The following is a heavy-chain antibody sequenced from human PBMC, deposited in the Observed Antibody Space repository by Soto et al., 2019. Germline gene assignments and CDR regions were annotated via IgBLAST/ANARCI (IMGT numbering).Heavy chain of an antibody. CDR2: ISAYNGNT. D-gene: IGHD3-16*02. Sequence: QVQLVQSGAEVKKPGASVKVSCKASGYTFTSYGISWVRQAPGQGLEWMGWISAYNGNTNYAQKLQGRVTMTTDTSTSTAXXAXRXXRSDDTAGHYCAREAMGVTFGGVIATGYYYSGMDVWGQGTTVTVSS. V-gene: IGHV1-18*01. J-gene: IGHJ6*02. CDR1: GYTFTSYG. CDR3: AREAMGVTFGGVIATGYYYSGMDV.